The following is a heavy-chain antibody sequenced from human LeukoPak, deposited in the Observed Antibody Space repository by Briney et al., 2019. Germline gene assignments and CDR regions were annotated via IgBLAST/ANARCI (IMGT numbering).Heavy chain of an antibody. CDR1: GGSFSGYY. V-gene: IGHV4-34*01. D-gene: IGHD2-15*01. J-gene: IGHJ6*02. Sequence: PSETLSLTCAVYGGSFSGYYWSWIRQPPGKGLEWIGEINHSGSTNYNPSLKSRVTISVDTSKNQFSLKLSSVTAADTAVYYRARYSKVDSVVVVAATLNGMDVWGQGTTVTVSS. CDR2: INHSGST. CDR3: ARYSKVDSVVVVAATLNGMDV.